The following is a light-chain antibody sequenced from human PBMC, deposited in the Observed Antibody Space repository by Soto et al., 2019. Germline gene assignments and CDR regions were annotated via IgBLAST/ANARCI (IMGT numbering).Light chain of an antibody. CDR2: DAS. Sequence: DIQMTQSPSALSASVGVRVIITCRASQYISNWVAWYQQKPGKAPKLLIYDASTLESGVPSRFTGSSSGTEFTLTISSLQPEDFATYYCQQYNSFSGTFGGGTKVE. CDR1: QYISNW. J-gene: IGKJ4*01. CDR3: QQYNSFSGT. V-gene: IGKV1-5*01.